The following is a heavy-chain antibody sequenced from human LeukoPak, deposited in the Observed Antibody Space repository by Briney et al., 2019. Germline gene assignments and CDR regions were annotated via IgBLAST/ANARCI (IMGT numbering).Heavy chain of an antibody. V-gene: IGHV3-30*04. CDR1: GFTFSSYA. CDR3: AGGGGLDV. Sequence: GGSLRLSCAASGFTFSSYAMHWVRQAPGKGLEWVAVISYDGSNKYYADSVKGRFTISRDNSKNTLYLQMNSLRAEDTAVYYCAGGGGLDVWGQGATVTASS. D-gene: IGHD3-16*01. J-gene: IGHJ6*02. CDR2: ISYDGSNK.